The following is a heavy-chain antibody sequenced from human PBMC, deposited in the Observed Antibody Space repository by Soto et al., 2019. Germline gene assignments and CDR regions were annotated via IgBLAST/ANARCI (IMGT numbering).Heavy chain of an antibody. CDR3: AKDSYIVLMVYAIALDY. J-gene: IGHJ4*02. D-gene: IGHD2-8*01. CDR2: ISGSGGST. CDR1: GFTFSSYA. Sequence: GGSLRLSCAASGFTFSSYAMSWVRQAPGKGLEWVSAISGSGGSTYYADSVKGRFTTSRDNSKNTLYLQMNSLRAEDTAVYYCAKDSYIVLMVYAIALDYWGQGTLVTVSS. V-gene: IGHV3-23*01.